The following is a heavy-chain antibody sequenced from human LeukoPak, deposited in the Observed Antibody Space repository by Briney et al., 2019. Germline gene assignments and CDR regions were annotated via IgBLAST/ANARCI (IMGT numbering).Heavy chain of an antibody. Sequence: KPSVTLSLTCTVAGGSISSSSYYWGWIRQPPGKGLEWIGSIYYSGSTYYNPSLKSRVTIAVDTSKNQFSLKLSSVTAADTAVYYCARPLLWFGVTSHYYMDVWGKGTTVTVSS. CDR1: GGSISSSSYY. V-gene: IGHV4-39*01. J-gene: IGHJ6*03. CDR3: ARPLLWFGVTSHYYMDV. D-gene: IGHD3-10*01. CDR2: IYYSGST.